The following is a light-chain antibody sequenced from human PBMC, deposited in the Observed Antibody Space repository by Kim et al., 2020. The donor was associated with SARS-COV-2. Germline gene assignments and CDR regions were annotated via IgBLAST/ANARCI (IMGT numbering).Light chain of an antibody. CDR2: SNV. CDR3: ASWDDSLSGWV. V-gene: IGLV1-44*01. Sequence: ELTQPPSASGTPGQRVTISCSGSSSDIGSNTVTWYQQFPGTTPKLLIYSNVQRPSGVPDRFSGSKSGTSASLAIRGLQSEDEADYYCASWDDSLSGWVFGGGTQLTVL. CDR1: SSDIGSNT. J-gene: IGLJ3*02.